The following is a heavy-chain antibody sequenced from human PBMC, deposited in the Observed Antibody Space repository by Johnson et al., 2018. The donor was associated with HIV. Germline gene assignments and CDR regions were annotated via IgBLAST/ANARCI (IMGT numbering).Heavy chain of an antibody. CDR2: ISYDGSNK. CDR3: GRDINYSNYVTDAFDI. D-gene: IGHD4-11*01. V-gene: IGHV3-30-3*01. J-gene: IGHJ3*02. CDR1: GFTFSSYA. Sequence: VRLVESGGGVVQPGRSLRLSCAASGFTFSSYAMHWVRQAPGKGLEWVAVISYDGSNKYYADSVKGRFTISRDSSKNTLYLQMNSLRAEDTAVYYCGRDINYSNYVTDAFDIWGQGTVVTVSS.